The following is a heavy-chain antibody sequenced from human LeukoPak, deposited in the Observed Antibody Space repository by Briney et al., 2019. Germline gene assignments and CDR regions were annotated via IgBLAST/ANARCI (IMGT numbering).Heavy chain of an antibody. Sequence: SVTVSCKASGYTFTSYGISWVRQAPGQGLEWMGRIIPILGIANYAQKFQGRVTITADKSTSTAYMELSSLRSEDTAVYYCLFVVVPAAIFHYWGQGTLVTVSS. J-gene: IGHJ4*02. V-gene: IGHV1-69*04. CDR1: GYTFTSYG. D-gene: IGHD2-2*02. CDR3: LFVVVPAAIFHY. CDR2: IIPILGIA.